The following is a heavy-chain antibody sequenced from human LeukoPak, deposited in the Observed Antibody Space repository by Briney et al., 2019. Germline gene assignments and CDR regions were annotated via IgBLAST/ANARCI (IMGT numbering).Heavy chain of an antibody. D-gene: IGHD3-22*01. CDR2: IYHSGST. CDR1: DYSISSSNY. J-gene: IGHJ4*02. Sequence: SETLSLTCTVSDYSISSSNYWGWIRQPPGKGLQWTGSIYHSGSTYYNPSLKSRVTISVDTSKNQFSLKLSSVTAADTAVYYCARETLPEDSSGTFDYWGQGTLVTVSS. CDR3: ARETLPEDSSGTFDY. V-gene: IGHV4-38-2*02.